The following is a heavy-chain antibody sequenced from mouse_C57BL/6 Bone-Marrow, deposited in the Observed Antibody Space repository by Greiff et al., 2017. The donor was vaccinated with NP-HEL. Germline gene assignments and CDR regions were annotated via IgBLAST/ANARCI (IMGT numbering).Heavy chain of an antibody. CDR1: GYTFTSYW. CDR3: ARDSSYWYFDV. V-gene: IGHV1-55*01. D-gene: IGHD1-1*01. Sequence: VHLVESGAELVKPGASVKMSCKASGYTFTSYWITWVKQRPGQGLEWVGDIYPGSGSTNYNEKFKSKATLTVDTSSSTAYMQLSSLTSEDSAVYYCARDSSYWYFDVWGTGTTVTVSS. CDR2: IYPGSGST. J-gene: IGHJ1*03.